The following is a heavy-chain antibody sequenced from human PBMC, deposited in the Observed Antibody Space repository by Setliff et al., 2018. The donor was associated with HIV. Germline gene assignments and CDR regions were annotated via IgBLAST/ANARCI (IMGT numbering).Heavy chain of an antibody. CDR2: VYYSGST. J-gene: IGHJ4*02. D-gene: IGHD1-1*01. V-gene: IGHV4-39*01. CDR3: ARLRGLNLEPFDY. Sequence: SETLSLTCAVYGGSFSEYYWGWIRQPPGKGLEWIGSVYYSGSTYYNPSLKSRLTISVDTSTNKFSLKLSSVTAADTAVYYCARLRGLNLEPFDYWGQGTLVTVSS. CDR1: GGSFSEYY.